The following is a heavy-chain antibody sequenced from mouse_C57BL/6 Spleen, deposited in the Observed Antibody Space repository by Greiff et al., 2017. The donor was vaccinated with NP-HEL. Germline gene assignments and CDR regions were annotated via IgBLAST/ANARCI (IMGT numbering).Heavy chain of an antibody. CDR2: IDPETGGT. J-gene: IGHJ2*01. V-gene: IGHV1-15*01. D-gene: IGHD1-1*01. Sequence: VKLVESGAELVRPGASVTLSCKASGYTFTDYEMHWVKQTPVHGLEWIGAIDPETGGTAYNQKFKGKAILTADKSSSTAYMELRSLTSEDSAVYYCTRGGGSSYPYYFDYWGQGTTLTVSS. CDR1: GYTFTDYE. CDR3: TRGGGSSYPYYFDY.